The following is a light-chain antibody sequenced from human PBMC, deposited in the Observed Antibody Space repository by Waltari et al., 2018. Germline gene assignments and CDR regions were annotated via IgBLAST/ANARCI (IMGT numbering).Light chain of an antibody. J-gene: IGKJ3*01. CDR2: GAS. Sequence: DIQMTQSPSSLSASVGDRVTLTCRASRDIRNLLGWFQQKPGKAPKSLIYGASRLQSGVPSKFSGSGSGTDFTLTITSLQPEDFATYYCQQYHSYPPTFGPGTKVDVK. CDR3: QQYHSYPPT. V-gene: IGKV1-16*02. CDR1: RDIRNL.